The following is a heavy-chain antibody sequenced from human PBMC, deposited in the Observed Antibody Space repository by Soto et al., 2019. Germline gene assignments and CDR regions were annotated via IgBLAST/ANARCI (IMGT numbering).Heavy chain of an antibody. CDR1: GYTFTRYD. V-gene: IGHV1-8*01. Sequence: QVQLVQSGSEGKEPGASMKISCQASGYTFTRYDITWVRQATGQGLEWMGWMNPQTGNTAYAEKFQGRVTMTRSTSIKSAYMELSGLISEDTAVYYCARLSEESSSSNYYYFYMDVWGKGSTVTVSS. CDR3: ARLSEESSSSNYYYFYMDV. J-gene: IGHJ6*03. D-gene: IGHD6-6*01. CDR2: MNPQTGNT.